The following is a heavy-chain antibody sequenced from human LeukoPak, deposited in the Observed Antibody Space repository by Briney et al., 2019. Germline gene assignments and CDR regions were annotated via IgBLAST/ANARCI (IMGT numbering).Heavy chain of an antibody. CDR1: GFTVSNNY. D-gene: IGHD1-26*01. CDR3: ARESRGSYPYYYNGMDV. Sequence: PGGFLRLSCAASGFTVSNNYMSWVRQAPGKGLEWVSVIYSGGSTYYADSVKGRFTISRDNSKNTLYLQMNSLRAEDTAMYYCARESRGSYPYYYNGMDVWGQGTTVTVSS. V-gene: IGHV3-53*01. CDR2: IYSGGST. J-gene: IGHJ6*02.